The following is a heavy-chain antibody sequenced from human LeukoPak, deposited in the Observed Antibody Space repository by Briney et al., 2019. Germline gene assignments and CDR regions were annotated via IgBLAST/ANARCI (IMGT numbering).Heavy chain of an antibody. CDR1: GYSFTSYW. CDR2: IYPGDSDT. J-gene: IGHJ4*02. Sequence: GESLKISCKGSGYSFTSYWIGWVRQMPGKGLEWMGIIYPGDSDTRYSPSFQGQVTISADKSISTAYLQWSSLKASDTAMYYCATVVEVYSGGWIFDYWGQGTLVTVSS. V-gene: IGHV5-51*01. CDR3: ATVVEVYSGGWIFDY. D-gene: IGHD6-19*01.